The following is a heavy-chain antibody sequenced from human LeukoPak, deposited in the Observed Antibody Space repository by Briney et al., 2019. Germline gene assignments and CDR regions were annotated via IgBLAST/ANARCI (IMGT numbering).Heavy chain of an antibody. CDR1: GCTFTPYY. Sequence: AAVKVSCKASGCTFTPYYIHWVRQPPRQGLEWMEWINPNSGGTNYAHKFQGRVTMTSDASISTTYMELSRLSSDDTAVYSCARGRLIFSLDAPFDIWGQGTIVTVSS. V-gene: IGHV1-2*02. J-gene: IGHJ3*02. D-gene: IGHD3-9*01. CDR3: ARGRLIFSLDAPFDI. CDR2: INPNSGGT.